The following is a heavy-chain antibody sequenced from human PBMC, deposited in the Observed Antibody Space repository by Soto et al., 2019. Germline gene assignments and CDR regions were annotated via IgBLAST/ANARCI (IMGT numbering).Heavy chain of an antibody. CDR3: ARAHGGYDWGNWFDP. CDR2: ISAYNGNT. J-gene: IGHJ5*02. CDR1: GYTFTSYG. V-gene: IGHV1-18*01. D-gene: IGHD5-12*01. Sequence: QVQLVQSGAEVKKPGASVKVSCKASGYTFTSYGISWVRQAPGQGLEWMGWISAYNGNTNYAQKLQGRVTMTTDTSTSTAYTELSSLRSNDTAVYYCARAHGGYDWGNWFDPWGQGTLVTVSS.